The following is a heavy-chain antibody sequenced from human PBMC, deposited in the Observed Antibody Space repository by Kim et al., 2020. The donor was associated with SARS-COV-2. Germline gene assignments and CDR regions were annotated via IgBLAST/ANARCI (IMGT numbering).Heavy chain of an antibody. CDR2: GGVT. Sequence: GGVTICANSVKCRFHIYRDNCKNTVYLQMNSLRADDTAVYYCSMWNYVEDGGQGTLVTVSS. CDR3: SMWNYVED. J-gene: IGHJ4*02. D-gene: IGHD3-16*01. V-gene: IGHV3-23*01.